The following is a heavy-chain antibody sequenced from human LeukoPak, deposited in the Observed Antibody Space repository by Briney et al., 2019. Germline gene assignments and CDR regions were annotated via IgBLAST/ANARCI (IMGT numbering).Heavy chain of an antibody. V-gene: IGHV1-18*01. Sequence: GASVKVSCKASGYTFTSYGISWVRQAPGQGLEWMGWISAYNGNINYAQKLQGRVTMTTDTSTSTAYMELRSLRSDDTAVYYCARFSGSSSWYSSYYYYMDVWGKGTTVTISS. CDR3: ARFSGSSSWYSSYYYYMDV. D-gene: IGHD6-13*01. J-gene: IGHJ6*03. CDR1: GYTFTSYG. CDR2: ISAYNGNI.